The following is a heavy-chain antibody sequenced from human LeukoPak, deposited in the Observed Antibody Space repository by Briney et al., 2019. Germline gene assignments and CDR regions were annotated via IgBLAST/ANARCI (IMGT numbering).Heavy chain of an antibody. J-gene: IGHJ6*03. CDR2: IIPIFGTA. CDR3: ARTGPYDYYYYYYMDV. Sequence: SVKVSCKASGGTFSSYAISWVRQAPGQGLEWMGGIIPIFGTAIYAQKFQGRVTITTDESTSTAYMELSSLRSEDTAVYYCARTGPYDYYYYYYMDVWGKGTTVTVSS. V-gene: IGHV1-69*05. D-gene: IGHD4-17*01. CDR1: GGTFSSYA.